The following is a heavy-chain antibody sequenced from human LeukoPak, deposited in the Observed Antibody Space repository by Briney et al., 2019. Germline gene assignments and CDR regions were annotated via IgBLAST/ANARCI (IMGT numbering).Heavy chain of an antibody. CDR2: IYTSGST. D-gene: IGHD3-10*01. CDR1: GGSISSYY. CDR3: ASGGSGSYYYYYYMDV. J-gene: IGHJ6*03. V-gene: IGHV4-4*07. Sequence: PSETLSLTCTVSGGSISSYYWSWIRQPAGKGLEWIGRIYTSGSTNHNPSLKSRVIMSVDTSKNQFSLKLSSVTAADTAVYYCASGGSGSYYYYYYMDVWGKGTTVTVSS.